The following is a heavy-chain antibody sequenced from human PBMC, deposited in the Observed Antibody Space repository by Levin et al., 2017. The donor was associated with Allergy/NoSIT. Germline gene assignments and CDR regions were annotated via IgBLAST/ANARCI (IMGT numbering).Heavy chain of an antibody. CDR1: GFIFEDYA. D-gene: IGHD3-22*01. Sequence: GGSLRLSCAASGFIFEDYAMHWVRQVPGKGLEWVSGISWNSGSIGYADSVKGRFTISRDNAKNSLYLQMNSLRAGDTALYYCAKDRLTTLTTTGAFDIWGQGTMVTVSS. CDR2: ISWNSGSI. CDR3: AKDRLTTLTTTGAFDI. J-gene: IGHJ3*02. V-gene: IGHV3-9*01.